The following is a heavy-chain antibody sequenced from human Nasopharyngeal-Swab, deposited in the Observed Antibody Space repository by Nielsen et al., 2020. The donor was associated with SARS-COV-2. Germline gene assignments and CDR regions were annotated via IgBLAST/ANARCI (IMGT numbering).Heavy chain of an antibody. CDR3: AREYSSGWYGRWFDP. J-gene: IGHJ5*02. Sequence: GESLKISCAASGFSFSDYYMSWIRQAPGKGLECVSYITSGGSIIYTADSVKSRFIISRDNAKNSLYLLMNSLRAEDTAVYYCAREYSSGWYGRWFDPWGQGTLVTVSS. CDR2: ITSGGSII. CDR1: GFSFSDYY. D-gene: IGHD6-19*01. V-gene: IGHV3-11*01.